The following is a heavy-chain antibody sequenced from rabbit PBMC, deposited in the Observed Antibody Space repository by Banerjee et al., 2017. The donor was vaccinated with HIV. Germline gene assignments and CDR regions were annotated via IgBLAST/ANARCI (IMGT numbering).Heavy chain of an antibody. J-gene: IGHJ4*01. Sequence: QSLEESGGDLVKPGASLTLTCTASGFTLSSYWMCWVRQAPGRGLEWIACIYIADSGSTWYASWAKGRFTISKTSSTTVTLQMTGLTAADTATYFCARGTAFGGTNCNLWGQGTLVTVS. V-gene: IGHV1S40*01. CDR3: ARGTAFGGTNCNL. CDR2: IYIADSGST. CDR1: GFTLSSYW. D-gene: IGHD5-1*01.